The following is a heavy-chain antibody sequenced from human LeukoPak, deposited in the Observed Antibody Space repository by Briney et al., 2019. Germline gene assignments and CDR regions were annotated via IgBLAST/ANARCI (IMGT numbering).Heavy chain of an antibody. V-gene: IGHV1-46*01. D-gene: IGHD2-15*01. J-gene: IGHJ3*02. Sequence: GASVKVSCKASGYTFSGYYMHWVRQAPGQGLEWMGIINPSGGSTSYAQKFQGRVTMTRDMSTSTVYMELSSLRSEDTAVYYCARVGSVINLHVVVVADDAFDIRGQGTMVTVSS. CDR1: GYTFSGYY. CDR3: ARVGSVINLHVVVVADDAFDI. CDR2: INPSGGST.